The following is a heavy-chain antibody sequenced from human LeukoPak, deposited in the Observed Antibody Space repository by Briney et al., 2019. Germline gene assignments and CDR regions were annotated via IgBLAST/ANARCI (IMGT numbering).Heavy chain of an antibody. CDR3: ARLITGTTTAFDI. Sequence: KPSETLSLTSTVSGGSISGYYWSWIRQPAGKGLEWIGRVYTSGSTHYNPSLKSRVTMSVDTSKNQFSLKLSSVTAADTAVYYCARLITGTTTAFDIWGQGTMVTVSS. CDR2: VYTSGST. V-gene: IGHV4-4*07. J-gene: IGHJ3*02. CDR1: GGSISGYY. D-gene: IGHD1-7*01.